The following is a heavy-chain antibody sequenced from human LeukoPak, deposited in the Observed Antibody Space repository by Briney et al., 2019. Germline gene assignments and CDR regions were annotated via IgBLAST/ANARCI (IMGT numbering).Heavy chain of an antibody. Sequence: PSETLSLTCTVSGVSISSNNYYWGWIRQPPGKGLEWIGNIYYSGTTYYNLSLKSRVTMSVDTSKNQFSLKLSSVTAADTAVYYCARHRGSSSEFDPWGQGTLVTISS. V-gene: IGHV4-39*01. CDR2: IYYSGTT. CDR3: ARHRGSSSEFDP. CDR1: GVSISSNNYY. D-gene: IGHD6-6*01. J-gene: IGHJ5*02.